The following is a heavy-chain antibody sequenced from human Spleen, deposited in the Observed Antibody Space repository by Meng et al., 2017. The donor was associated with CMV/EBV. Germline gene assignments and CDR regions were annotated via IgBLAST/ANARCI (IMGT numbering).Heavy chain of an antibody. CDR1: GSTFGDYA. D-gene: IGHD3-10*01. V-gene: IGHV3-49*04. CDR3: ARDTSGPYYPYYAFDI. Sequence: GESLKISCTGSGSTFGDYAMSWVRQAPGKGLEWVGFIRSKAYGGTTEYAATVKSRFNISRDDSKSIAYRQMNSLKTEDTAVYSCARDTSGPYYPYYAFDIWGQGTVVTVSS. CDR2: IRSKAYGGTT. J-gene: IGHJ3*02.